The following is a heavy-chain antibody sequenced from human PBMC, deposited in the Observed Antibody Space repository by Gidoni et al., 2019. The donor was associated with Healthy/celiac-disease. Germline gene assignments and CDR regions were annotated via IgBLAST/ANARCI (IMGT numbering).Heavy chain of an antibody. CDR3: ARGQDCSSTSCFKLGHSGYYYYGMDV. D-gene: IGHD2-2*01. CDR1: GGTFSSCA. J-gene: IGHJ6*02. Sequence: QVQLVQSGAEVKKPASSVKVSCEASGGTFSSCASSSVRQAPGKGLEWMGGIVPICGTANYTQKFQGRVTINADTSTSTAYMELSSMRSKDTAVYYCARGQDCSSTSCFKLGHSGYYYYGMDVWGQGTTVTVSS. CDR2: IVPICGTA. V-gene: IGHV1-69*06.